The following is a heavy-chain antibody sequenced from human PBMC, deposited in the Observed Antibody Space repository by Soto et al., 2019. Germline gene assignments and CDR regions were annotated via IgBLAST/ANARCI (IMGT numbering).Heavy chain of an antibody. CDR2: IYYSGST. CDR1: GGSISSSSYY. Sequence: SETLSLTCTVSGGSISSSSYYWGWIRQPPGKGLEWIGSIYYSGSTYYNPSLKSRVTISVDTSKNQFSLKLSSVTAADTAVYYCARQMVRGVIPNNWLDPWGQGTLVTVSS. V-gene: IGHV4-39*01. J-gene: IGHJ5*02. CDR3: ARQMVRGVIPNNWLDP. D-gene: IGHD3-10*01.